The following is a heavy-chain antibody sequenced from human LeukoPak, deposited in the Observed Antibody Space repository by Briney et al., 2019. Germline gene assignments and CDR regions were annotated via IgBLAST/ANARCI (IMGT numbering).Heavy chain of an antibody. CDR3: AREAYCSSTSCYRPYYYYYYMDV. CDR2: IYTSGST. J-gene: IGHJ6*03. D-gene: IGHD2-2*02. Sequence: SETLSLTCTVSGGSISSYYWSWIRQPAGKGLEWIGRIYTSGSTNYNPSLKNRVTMSVDTSKNQFSLKLSSVTAADTAVYYCAREAYCSSTSCYRPYYYYYYMDVWGKGTTVTVSS. CDR1: GGSISSYY. V-gene: IGHV4-4*07.